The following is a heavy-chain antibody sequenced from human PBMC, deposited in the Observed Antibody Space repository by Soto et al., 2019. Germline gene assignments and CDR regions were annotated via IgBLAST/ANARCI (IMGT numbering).Heavy chain of an antibody. J-gene: IGHJ4*02. D-gene: IGHD2-21*02. V-gene: IGHV4-59*01. CDR1: GGSISSYY. CDR2: IYYSGST. CDR3: ATSLGSCGGDCPIDY. Sequence: SETLSLTCTVSGGSISSYYWSWIRQPPGRGLEWIGYIYYSGSTNYNPSLKSRVTISVDTSKNQFSLKLSSVTAADTAVYYCATSLGSCGGDCPIDYWGQGTLVTVSS.